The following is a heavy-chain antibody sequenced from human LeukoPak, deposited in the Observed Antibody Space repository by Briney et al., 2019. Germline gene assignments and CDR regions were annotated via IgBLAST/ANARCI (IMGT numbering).Heavy chain of an antibody. V-gene: IGHV4-59*08. D-gene: IGHD3-22*01. CDR2: IYYSGST. CDR1: GGSISPYY. J-gene: IGHJ4*02. CDR3: ARAPAPVKRPMIVVVITTYYFDY. Sequence: TSETLSLTCTVSGGSISPYYWSWIRQPPGKGLEWIGYIYYSGSTNYNPSLKSRVTISVDTSKNQFSLKLSSVPAADTAVYYCARAPAPVKRPMIVVVITTYYFDYWGQGTLVTVSS.